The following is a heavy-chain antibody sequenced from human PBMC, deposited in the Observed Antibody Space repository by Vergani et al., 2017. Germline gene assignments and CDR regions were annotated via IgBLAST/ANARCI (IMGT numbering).Heavy chain of an antibody. CDR2: INHSGST. CDR3: ARARFYESLDY. D-gene: IGHD3-16*01. J-gene: IGHJ4*02. Sequence: QVQLQQWGAGLLKPSETLSLTCAVYGGSFSGYYWSWNRQPPGKGLEWIGEINHSGSTYYNPSLKSRVTISVDTSKNQFSLKLSSVTAADTAVYYCARARFYESLDYWGQGTLVTVSS. V-gene: IGHV4-34*01. CDR1: GGSFSGYY.